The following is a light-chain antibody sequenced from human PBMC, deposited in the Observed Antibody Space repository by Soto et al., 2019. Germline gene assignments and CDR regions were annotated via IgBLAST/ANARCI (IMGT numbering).Light chain of an antibody. CDR2: AAS. J-gene: IGKJ1*01. CDR3: QQYGSSPWT. CDR1: QSLSSSY. V-gene: IGKV3-20*01. Sequence: VLTQSPSALSLSPRERATLSYTASQSLSSSYLAWYQQQPGQAPRLLIYAASSRATGIPDRFSGSGSRTAFTLTIARLEPEDFAVYYCQQYGSSPWTFGQGTKVDIK.